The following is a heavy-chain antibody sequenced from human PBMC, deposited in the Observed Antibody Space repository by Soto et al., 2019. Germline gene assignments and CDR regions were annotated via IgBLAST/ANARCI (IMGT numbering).Heavy chain of an antibody. CDR1: GFTFSSYA. D-gene: IGHD3-3*01. CDR3: ARAGWSGYYTWFDY. J-gene: IGHJ4*02. Sequence: GGSLRLSCAASGFTFSSYAMSWVRQAPGKGLEWVSAISGSGGSTYYADSVKGRFTISRDNSKNTLYLQMNSLRAEDTAVYYCARAGWSGYYTWFDYWGQGTLVTVSS. V-gene: IGHV3-23*01. CDR2: ISGSGGST.